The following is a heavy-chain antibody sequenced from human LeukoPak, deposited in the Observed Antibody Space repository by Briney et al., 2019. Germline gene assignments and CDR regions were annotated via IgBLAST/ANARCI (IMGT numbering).Heavy chain of an antibody. J-gene: IGHJ4*02. D-gene: IGHD2-2*01. V-gene: IGHV3-15*01. CDR1: GFTFSNAW. Sequence: PGGSLRLYCTASGFTFSNAWMSWVRQAPGKGLEWIGRIKSNGVGGTTEFAAPVKGRFTISRDDSRNTLYLQMNSLETEDTAVYYCTADGNCQTTSCYWGRGALVTVSS. CDR3: TADGNCQTTSCY. CDR2: IKSNGVGGTT.